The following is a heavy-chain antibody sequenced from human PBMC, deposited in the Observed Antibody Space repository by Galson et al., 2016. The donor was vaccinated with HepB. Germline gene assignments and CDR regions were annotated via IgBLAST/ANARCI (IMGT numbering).Heavy chain of an antibody. CDR1: GFTFSNYA. J-gene: IGHJ4*02. CDR2: IGGSDGST. CDR3: ARDRYNCAY. V-gene: IGHV3-23*01. D-gene: IGHD5-24*01. Sequence: SLRLSCAASGFTFSNYAMTWVRQAPGKGLEWVSNIGGSDGSTYYADSVKGRFTISSDNSTNTLYLHMNSLRADDTAVYYCARDRYNCAYWGQGTLVTVSS.